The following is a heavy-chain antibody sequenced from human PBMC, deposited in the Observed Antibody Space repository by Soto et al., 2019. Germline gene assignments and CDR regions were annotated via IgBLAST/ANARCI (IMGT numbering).Heavy chain of an antibody. J-gene: IGHJ4*02. CDR2: ISAYNGNT. V-gene: IGHV1-18*01. CDR1: GYGTTRDR. CDR3: ARVDPRGVAVVRDY. D-gene: IGHD3-10*01. Sequence: PLTLSLAAVGYGTTRDRRYRVRMTHGQGLEGMGWISAYNGNTNYALKFQGRVTLTTDTSTSTAYMELRSLRSDDTAVYFCARVDPRGVAVVRDYWGQGTLV.